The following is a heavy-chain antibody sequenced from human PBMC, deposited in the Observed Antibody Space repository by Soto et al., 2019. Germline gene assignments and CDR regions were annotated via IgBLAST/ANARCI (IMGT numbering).Heavy chain of an antibody. CDR1: GGSIRDYF. D-gene: IGHD4-17*01. V-gene: IGHV4-59*01. J-gene: IGHJ4*02. CDR2: IYYSGRT. CDR3: AIVGGDDFGDSGGFDY. Sequence: QVQLQESGPGLVKPSETLSLTCTVSGGSIRDYFWTWIRQPPGKGLEWIGYIYYSGRTNYNHSLKSRVSISVDTSKNHCSLQLRSVTAADTAVYYCAIVGGDDFGDSGGFDYWGQGTLVTVSS.